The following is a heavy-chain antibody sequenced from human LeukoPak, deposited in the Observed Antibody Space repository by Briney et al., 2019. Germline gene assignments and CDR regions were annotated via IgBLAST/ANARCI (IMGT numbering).Heavy chain of an antibody. V-gene: IGHV3-23*01. D-gene: IGHD2-21*01. CDR2: ISGTGGAT. J-gene: IGHJ5*01. Sequence: GGSLRLSCVASGFSFGNYAMSWVSQAPGKWLQWLSQISGTGGATWYAGFARDRFTISRDNSKKTLYLQMSGLRVEDTAMYYCVKDPRDTYGTNWFVSWGQGTLLIVSS. CDR1: GFSFGNYA. CDR3: VKDPRDTYGTNWFVS.